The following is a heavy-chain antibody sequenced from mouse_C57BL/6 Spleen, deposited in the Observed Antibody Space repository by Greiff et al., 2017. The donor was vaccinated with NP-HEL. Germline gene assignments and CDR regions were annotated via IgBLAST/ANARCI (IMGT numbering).Heavy chain of an antibody. CDR2: IYPSDSET. V-gene: IGHV1-61*01. CDR1: GYTFTSYW. CDR3: AREGDGYYQFAY. J-gene: IGHJ3*01. D-gene: IGHD2-3*01. Sequence: QVQLQQPGAELVRPGSSVKLSCKASGYTFTSYWMDWVKQRPGQGLEWIGNIYPSDSETHYNQKFKDKATLTVDKSSSTAYMQLSSLTSEDSAVYYCAREGDGYYQFAYWGQGTLVTVSA.